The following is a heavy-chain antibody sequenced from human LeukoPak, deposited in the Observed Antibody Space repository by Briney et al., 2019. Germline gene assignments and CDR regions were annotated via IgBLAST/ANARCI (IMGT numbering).Heavy chain of an antibody. CDR2: IYYSGTT. V-gene: IGHV4-39*01. Sequence: SETLSLTCTVSGGSISSSSYYWGWIRQPPGKGLEWIGSIYYSGTTYDNPSLKSRVTISVDTSKNQFSLKLSSVTAADTAVYYCARLTGGSWPLDYWGQGTLVTVSS. D-gene: IGHD6-13*01. J-gene: IGHJ4*02. CDR1: GGSISSSSYY. CDR3: ARLTGGSWPLDY.